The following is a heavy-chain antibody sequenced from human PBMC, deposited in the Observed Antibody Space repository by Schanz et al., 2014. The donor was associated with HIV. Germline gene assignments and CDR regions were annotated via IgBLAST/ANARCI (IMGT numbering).Heavy chain of an antibody. J-gene: IGHJ6*02. Sequence: EVQLVESGGGLVKPGGSLRLSCAASGFTFTDNYMSWIRQAPGKGLEWVARSRVKSDSYATEYAASVTGRFTISRDDSKNSVYLQMNSLNIEDTAVYYCRGYRFYYGVDFWGQGTTVTVSS. CDR2: SRVKSDSYAT. D-gene: IGHD5-18*01. V-gene: IGHV3-72*01. CDR1: GFTFTDNY. CDR3: RGYRFYYGVDF.